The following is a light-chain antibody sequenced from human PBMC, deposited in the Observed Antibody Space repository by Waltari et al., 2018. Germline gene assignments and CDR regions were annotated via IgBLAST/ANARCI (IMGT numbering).Light chain of an antibody. CDR2: DAS. V-gene: IGKV3-15*01. CDR3: QQYNRWPPIT. J-gene: IGKJ5*01. CDR1: QSIATN. Sequence: EVVMTQSPDTLSVSPAGRATLSCRASQSIATNLAWYQQRRGQAPRLLIFDASTRATSISGRFSGSGSGTEFTLTICSLQSDDSAVYYCQQYNRWPPITFGQGTRLEIK.